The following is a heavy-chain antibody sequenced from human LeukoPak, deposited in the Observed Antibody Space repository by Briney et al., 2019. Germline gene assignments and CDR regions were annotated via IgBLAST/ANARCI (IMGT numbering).Heavy chain of an antibody. Sequence: SETLSLTCAVYGGSFSGYYWSWIRQPPGKGLEWIGEINHSGSTNYNPSLKSRVTISVDTSKNQFSLKLCSVTAADTAVYYCARRVCSSTSCPMLDYWGQGTLVTVSS. CDR1: GGSFSGYY. CDR2: INHSGST. V-gene: IGHV4-34*01. D-gene: IGHD2-2*01. J-gene: IGHJ4*02. CDR3: ARRVCSSTSCPMLDY.